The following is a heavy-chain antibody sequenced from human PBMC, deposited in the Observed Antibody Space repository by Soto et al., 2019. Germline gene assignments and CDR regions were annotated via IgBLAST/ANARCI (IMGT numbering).Heavy chain of an antibody. CDR3: SRHYRSPGDVFDI. CDR2: IYPGDSDT. J-gene: IGHJ3*02. V-gene: IGHV5-51*01. CDR1: GYTFTNYW. Sequence: GESMTISCKRSGYTFTNYWIGWVRQMPGKGLEWMGIIYPGDSDTRYSPSFQGQVTISADTSINTAYLQWSSLKASHTAMYYCSRHYRSPGDVFDIRGQGTRVT.